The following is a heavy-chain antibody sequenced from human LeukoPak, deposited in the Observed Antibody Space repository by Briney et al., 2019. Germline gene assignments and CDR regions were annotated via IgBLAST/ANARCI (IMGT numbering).Heavy chain of an antibody. Sequence: SQTLSLTCAVSGGSISSGGYSWSWIRQPPGKGLEWIGYIYHSGSTYYNPSLKSRVTISVDTSKNQFSLKLSSVTAADTAVYYCARDSSGWHARFDYWGQGTLVTVSS. J-gene: IGHJ4*02. D-gene: IGHD6-19*01. CDR3: ARDSSGWHARFDY. CDR1: GGSISSGGYS. V-gene: IGHV4-30-2*01. CDR2: IYHSGST.